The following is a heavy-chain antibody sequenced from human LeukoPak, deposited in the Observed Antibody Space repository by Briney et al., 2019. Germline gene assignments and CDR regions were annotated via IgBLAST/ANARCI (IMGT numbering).Heavy chain of an antibody. Sequence: SETLSLTCAVYGGSFSGYYWSWIRQPPGKGLEWIGEINHSGSTNYNPSIKSRVTISVDTTKNQFSLKLSSVTAADTAVYYCARGATPGSGSRNWFDPWGQGTLVTVSS. V-gene: IGHV4-34*01. CDR3: ARGATPGSGSRNWFDP. CDR1: GGSFSGYY. CDR2: INHSGST. D-gene: IGHD3-10*01. J-gene: IGHJ5*02.